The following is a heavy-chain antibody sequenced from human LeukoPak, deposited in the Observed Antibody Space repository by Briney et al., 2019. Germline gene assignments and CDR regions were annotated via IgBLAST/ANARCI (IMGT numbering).Heavy chain of an antibody. J-gene: IGHJ6*02. CDR1: GFTFSNAW. CDR2: IKSKTDGGTT. D-gene: IGHD2-15*01. CDR3: TTAASKIFYYYYGMDV. Sequence: GGSLRLSWAASGFTFSNAWMSWVRQAPGKGLEWVGRIKSKTDGGTTDYAAPVKGRFTISRDDSKNTLYLQMNSLKTEDTAVYYCTTAASKIFYYYYGMDVWGQGTTVTVSS. V-gene: IGHV3-15*01.